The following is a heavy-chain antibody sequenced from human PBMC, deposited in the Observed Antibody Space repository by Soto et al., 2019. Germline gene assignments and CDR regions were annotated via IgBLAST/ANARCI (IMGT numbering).Heavy chain of an antibody. Sequence: EVQLLESGGGLVQPGGSLRLSCAASGFTFSTYAMSWVRQAPGKGLEWVSAISGSGGSTYYADSVKGRFTISRDNSKNTLYLQMNSLRAEDTAIYYCGRGMLSFDSWGQGTLVTVSS. CDR3: GRGMLSFDS. V-gene: IGHV3-23*01. J-gene: IGHJ4*02. D-gene: IGHD2-8*01. CDR1: GFTFSTYA. CDR2: ISGSGGST.